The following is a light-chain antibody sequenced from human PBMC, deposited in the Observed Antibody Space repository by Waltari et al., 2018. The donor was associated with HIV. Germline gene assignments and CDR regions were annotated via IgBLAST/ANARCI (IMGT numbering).Light chain of an antibody. J-gene: IGKJ4*01. Sequence: DIQMTQSPSSLSASVGDRVTITCRASQDITTYLNWYQHKPGKAPKLLINDTSNLETGVPLRFSGSGSGTHFSFTISSLQSEDIATYYCQQYHDLPLTFGGGTKVEIK. V-gene: IGKV1-33*01. CDR1: QDITTY. CDR2: DTS. CDR3: QQYHDLPLT.